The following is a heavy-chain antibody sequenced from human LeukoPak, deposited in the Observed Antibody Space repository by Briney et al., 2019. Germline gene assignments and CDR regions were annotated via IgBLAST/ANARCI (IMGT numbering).Heavy chain of an antibody. CDR1: AFTLAGYG. Sequence: GRSMRPAREGDAFTLAGYGMHCYSPTPSRGMEWVAVIAYDGSRAFYADSVKGRFTISRDNSKNTMSVQMDDLRAEDTAVYYCTRYNNDHFDYWGQGTLVTVSS. CDR2: IAYDGSRA. J-gene: IGHJ4*02. D-gene: IGHD1-14*01. V-gene: IGHV3-33*01. CDR3: TRYNNDHFDY.